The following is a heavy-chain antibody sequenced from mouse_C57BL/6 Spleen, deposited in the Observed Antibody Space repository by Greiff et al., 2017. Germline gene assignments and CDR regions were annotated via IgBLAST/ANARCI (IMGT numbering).Heavy chain of an antibody. CDR2: IDPENGDT. V-gene: IGHV14-4*01. CDR3: TTHSYGYSTDWYFDV. J-gene: IGHJ1*03. D-gene: IGHD2-2*01. CDR1: GFNIKDDY. Sequence: VQLQQSGAELVRPGASVKLSCTASGFNIKDDYMHWVKQRPEQGLEWIGWIDPENGDTEYASKFQGKATITADTSSNTAYLQLSSLTSEDTAVYHCTTHSYGYSTDWYFDVWGTGTPVTVSS.